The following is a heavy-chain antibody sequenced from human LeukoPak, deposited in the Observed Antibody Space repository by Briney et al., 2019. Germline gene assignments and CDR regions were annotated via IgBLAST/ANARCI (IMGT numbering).Heavy chain of an antibody. J-gene: IGHJ4*02. D-gene: IGHD3-10*01. CDR3: ARFVGSGPAFDY. Sequence: EASVKVSCKASGYTFTGYYMHWVRQAPGQGLEWMGWINPNSGGTNYAQKFQGRVTMTRDTSTSTAYMELSRLRSDDTAVYYCARFVGSGPAFDYWGQGTLVTVSS. V-gene: IGHV1-2*02. CDR2: INPNSGGT. CDR1: GYTFTGYY.